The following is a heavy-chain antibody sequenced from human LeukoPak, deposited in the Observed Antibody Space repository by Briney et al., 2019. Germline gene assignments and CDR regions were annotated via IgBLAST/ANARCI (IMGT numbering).Heavy chain of an antibody. Sequence: ASVKVSCKASGYTFTSYGISWVRQAPGQGLEWMGWISAYNGNTNYAQKLQGRVTMTTDTSTSTGYMELRSLRSDDTAVYYCARDQRMMAGAHEYWGQGNLGTVSS. V-gene: IGHV1-18*04. J-gene: IGHJ4*02. CDR2: ISAYNGNT. CDR3: ARDQRMMAGAHEY. D-gene: IGHD5-24*01. CDR1: GYTFTSYG.